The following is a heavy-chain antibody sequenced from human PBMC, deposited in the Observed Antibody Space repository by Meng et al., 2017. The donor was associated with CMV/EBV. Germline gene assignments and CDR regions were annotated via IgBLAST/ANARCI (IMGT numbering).Heavy chain of an antibody. J-gene: IGHJ5*02. V-gene: IGHV1-2*02. CDR2: INPNSGDT. D-gene: IGHD4-17*01. CDR3: TRDAHLTTVTPNWFDP. Sequence: QGQLVQAGAELRKPGASVKVSCKASEATLPDYYMHWVRQAPGQGLEWMGCINPNSGDTNYAQKFQGRVTMTRDTSISTAYMELSRLRSDDTAVYYCTRDAHLTTVTPNWFDPWGQGTLVTVSS. CDR1: EATLPDYY.